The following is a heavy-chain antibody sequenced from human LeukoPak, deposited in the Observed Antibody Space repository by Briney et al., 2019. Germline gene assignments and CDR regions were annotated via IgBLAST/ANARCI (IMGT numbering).Heavy chain of an antibody. Sequence: KPSETLSLTCTVSGHSISSGYYWGWIRQPPGKGLEWIGSIYHSGSPYYNPSLKSRVTISVDTSKNQFSLKLSSVTAADTAVYYCARLSPPYWGQGTLVTVSS. CDR3: ARLSPPY. V-gene: IGHV4-38-2*02. J-gene: IGHJ4*02. D-gene: IGHD3-16*02. CDR1: GHSISSGYY. CDR2: IYHSGSP.